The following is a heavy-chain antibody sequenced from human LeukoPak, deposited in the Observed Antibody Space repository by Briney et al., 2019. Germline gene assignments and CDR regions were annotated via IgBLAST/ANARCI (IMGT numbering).Heavy chain of an antibody. CDR1: GFTFSSYS. CDR2: ISSRSSYI. V-gene: IGHV3-21*01. D-gene: IGHD2-15*01. Sequence: PGGSLRLSCAASGFTFSSYSMNWVRQAPGKGLEWVSSISSRSSYIYYADSVKGRFTISRDNAKNSLYLQMNSLRAEDTAVYYCASGYCSGGSCYSRHFFDYWGQGTLVTVSS. J-gene: IGHJ4*02. CDR3: ASGYCSGGSCYSRHFFDY.